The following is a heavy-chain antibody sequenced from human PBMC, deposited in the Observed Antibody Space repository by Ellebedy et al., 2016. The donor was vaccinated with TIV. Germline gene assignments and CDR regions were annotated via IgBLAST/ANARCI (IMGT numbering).Heavy chain of an antibody. D-gene: IGHD4-23*01. J-gene: IGHJ6*03. CDR2: INHSGST. V-gene: IGHV4-34*01. CDR3: ARKVTPGYMDV. Sequence: SETLSLTXAVYGGSFSGYYWSWIRQPPGKGLEWIGEINHSGSTNYNPSLKSRVTISVDTSKNQFSLKLSSVTAADTAVYYCARKVTPGYMDVWGKGTTVTVSS. CDR1: GGSFSGYY.